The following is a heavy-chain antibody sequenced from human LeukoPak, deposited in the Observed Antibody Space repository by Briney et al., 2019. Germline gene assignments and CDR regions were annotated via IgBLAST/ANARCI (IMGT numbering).Heavy chain of an antibody. CDR3: ARAAEEAFDI. V-gene: IGHV4-59*01. CDR1: GGSISSYY. Sequence: SETLSLTCTVSGGSISSYYWSWIRQPPGKGLEWIGYIYYSGSTNYNPSLRSRVTISVDTSKNQSSLKLSSVTAADTAVYYCARAAEEAFDIWGQGTMVTVSS. CDR2: IYYSGST. J-gene: IGHJ3*02.